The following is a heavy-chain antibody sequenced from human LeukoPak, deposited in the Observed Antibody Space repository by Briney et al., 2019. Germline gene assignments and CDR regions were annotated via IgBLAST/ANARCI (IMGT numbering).Heavy chain of an antibody. Sequence: ASVKVSCKASGYTFTGYYMHWVRQAPGQGLEWMGWINPNSGCTNYSQKFQGRVTMTRDTSISTAYMELSRLRSDDTAVYYCARWDIVVVPAAISNPMDVWGQGTTVTVSS. CDR2: INPNSGCT. CDR1: GYTFTGYY. CDR3: ARWDIVVVPAAISNPMDV. V-gene: IGHV1-2*02. J-gene: IGHJ6*02. D-gene: IGHD2-2*01.